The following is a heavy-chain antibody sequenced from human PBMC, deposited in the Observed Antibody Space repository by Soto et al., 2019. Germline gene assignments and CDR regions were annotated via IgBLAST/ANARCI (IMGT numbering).Heavy chain of an antibody. J-gene: IGHJ6*02. CDR2: IYYSGST. CDR3: ARGRIMITFGGVIDYYYYGMDV. D-gene: IGHD3-16*02. Sequence: KASETLSLTCTVSGGSVSSGSYYWSWIRQPPGKGLEWIGYIYYSGSTNYNPSLKSRVTISVDTSKNQFSLKLSSVTAADTAVYYCARGRIMITFGGVIDYYYYGMDVWGQGTTVTVSS. CDR1: GGSVSSGSYY. V-gene: IGHV4-61*01.